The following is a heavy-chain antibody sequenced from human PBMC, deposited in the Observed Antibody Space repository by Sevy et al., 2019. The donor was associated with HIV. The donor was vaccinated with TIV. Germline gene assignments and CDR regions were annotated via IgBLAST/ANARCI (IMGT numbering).Heavy chain of an antibody. CDR1: GFTFRNDW. Sequence: GGFLRLSCAASGFTFRNDWMHWVRQVPGKGLVWVSRINSDGLIETYADSVKGRFIISRDNAKTTVYLQMNSLRVEDSAVYYCARGTSGVPLSWGRGTLVTDSS. J-gene: IGHJ5*02. V-gene: IGHV3-74*03. D-gene: IGHD2-8*01. CDR2: INSDGLIE. CDR3: ARGTSGVPLS.